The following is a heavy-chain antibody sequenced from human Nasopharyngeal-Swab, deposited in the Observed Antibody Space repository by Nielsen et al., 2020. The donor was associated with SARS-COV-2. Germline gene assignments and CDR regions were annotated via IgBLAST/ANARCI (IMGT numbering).Heavy chain of an antibody. V-gene: IGHV3-23*01. CDR1: GFSFSSYA. CDR2: ISDSGGST. J-gene: IGHJ4*02. Sequence: GESLKISCAASGFSFSSYAMSWVRQTPGKGLEWVSGISDSGGSTYYADSVKGRFTISRDNSRNTLSLQMNSLRVEDTAVYYCAKDSTMISYWGQGTLVTVSS. CDR3: AKDSTMISY. D-gene: IGHD3-22*01.